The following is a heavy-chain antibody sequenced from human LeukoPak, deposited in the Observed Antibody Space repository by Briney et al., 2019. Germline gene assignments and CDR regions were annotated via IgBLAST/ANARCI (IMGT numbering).Heavy chain of an antibody. CDR3: ARDNSVGDTAWWFDP. CDR1: GGTFSSYA. CDR2: IIPIFGTA. V-gene: IGHV1-69*05. Sequence: SVKVSCKASGGTFSSYAISWVRQAPGQGLEWMGGIIPIFGTANYAQKFQGRLSLTRDMSTSTDYMELSSLRSEDTAVYYCARDNSVGDTAWWFDPWGQGTLVTVSS. D-gene: IGHD1-26*01. J-gene: IGHJ5*02.